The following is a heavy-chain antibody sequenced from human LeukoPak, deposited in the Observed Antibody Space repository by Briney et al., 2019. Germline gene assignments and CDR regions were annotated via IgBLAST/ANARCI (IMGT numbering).Heavy chain of an antibody. CDR2: IKQDGSEK. CDR1: GFTFSSYW. Sequence: GGSLRLSCEASGFTFSSYWMSWVRQAPGKGLEWVANIKQDGSEKYYVDSVKGRFTISRDNAKNSLYLQMNSLRAEDTAVYYCARNPVGDYWGQGTLVTVSS. D-gene: IGHD3-16*01. J-gene: IGHJ4*02. CDR3: ARNPVGDY. V-gene: IGHV3-7*01.